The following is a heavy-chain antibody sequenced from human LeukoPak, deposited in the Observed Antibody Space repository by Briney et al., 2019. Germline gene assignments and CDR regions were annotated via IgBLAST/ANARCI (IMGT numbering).Heavy chain of an antibody. J-gene: IGHJ4*02. Sequence: GGSLRLSCAASGFTFSDYYMSWIRQAPGKGLEWVSYISSSGSTIYYADSVKGRFTISRDNAENSLYLQMNSLRAEDTAVYYCASPAITMVRGVGDYWGQGTLVTVSS. D-gene: IGHD3-10*01. V-gene: IGHV3-11*01. CDR3: ASPAITMVRGVGDY. CDR2: ISSSGSTI. CDR1: GFTFSDYY.